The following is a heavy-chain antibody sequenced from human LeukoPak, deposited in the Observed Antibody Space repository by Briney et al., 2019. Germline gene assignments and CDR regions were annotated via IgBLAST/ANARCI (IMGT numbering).Heavy chain of an antibody. Sequence: TGGSLRLSCAASGFTFSSYGMHWVRQAPGKGLEWVAVIWYDGSKKYYADSVKGRFTISRDNAKNTVYLQMSSLRAEDTAVYYCASTATCSFWGQGTMVTVSS. V-gene: IGHV3-33*01. J-gene: IGHJ3*01. D-gene: IGHD2-2*01. CDR3: ASTATCSF. CDR2: IWYDGSKK. CDR1: GFTFSSYG.